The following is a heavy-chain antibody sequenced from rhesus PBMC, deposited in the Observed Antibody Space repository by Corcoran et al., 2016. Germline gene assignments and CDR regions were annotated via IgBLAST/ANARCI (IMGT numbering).Heavy chain of an antibody. J-gene: IGHJ4*01. CDR2: IYGGSCST. D-gene: IGHD5-12*01. V-gene: IGHV4-127*01. CDR1: GYSISSGYG. Sequence: QVQLQESGPGLVKTSETLSLTCAVSGYSISSGYGWGWIRPPPGKVLECIGQIYGGSCSTYYNPSRKSRVTVSKDTSKNQFSLKLSSVTAADTAVYYCARDRDTALDYWGQGVLVTVSS. CDR3: ARDRDTALDY.